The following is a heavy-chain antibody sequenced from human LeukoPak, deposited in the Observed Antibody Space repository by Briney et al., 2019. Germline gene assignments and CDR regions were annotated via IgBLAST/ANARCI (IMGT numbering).Heavy chain of an antibody. CDR1: GGSISNYY. CDR3: ASWSSSSNAFDI. J-gene: IGHJ3*02. D-gene: IGHD6-6*01. V-gene: IGHV4-59*12. CDR2: VYYSGSI. Sequence: SSETLSLTCSVSGGSISNYYWSWIRQPPGKGLEWIGYVYYSGSINYNPFLKSRVTISLHTSKTQFSLRLNSVTAADTAVYYCASWSSSSNAFDIWGQGTMVTVSS.